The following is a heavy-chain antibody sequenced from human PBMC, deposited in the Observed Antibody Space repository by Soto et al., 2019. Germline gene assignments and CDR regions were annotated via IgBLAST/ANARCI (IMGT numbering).Heavy chain of an antibody. CDR3: AREGLDSGDYYYYGMDV. CDR1: GFTFSSYA. V-gene: IGHV3-30-3*01. Sequence: WGSLRLSCAASGFTFSSYAMHWVRQAPCKGLEWVAVISYDVSNKYYADSVKGRFTISRDNSKNTLYLQMNSLRAEDTAVYYCAREGLDSGDYYYYGMDVWGQGTTVTVSS. CDR2: ISYDVSNK. D-gene: IGHD3-10*01. J-gene: IGHJ6*02.